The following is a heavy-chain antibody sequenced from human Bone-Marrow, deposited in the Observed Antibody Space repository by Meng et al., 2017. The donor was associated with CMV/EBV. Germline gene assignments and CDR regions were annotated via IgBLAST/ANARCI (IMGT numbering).Heavy chain of an antibody. D-gene: IGHD6-13*01. CDR1: GFSLSTSGMC. CDR2: IDWDDDK. V-gene: IGHV2-70*20. J-gene: IGHJ6*01. Sequence: GPTLVKPTQTLTLTCTFSGFSLSTSGMCVSWVRQPPGKALEWLALIDWDDDKYYSTSLKTRLTISKDTSKNQVVLTMTNMDPVDTATYYCARQLVPLYYYGMDVWGQGPTVTVSS. CDR3: ARQLVPLYYYGMDV.